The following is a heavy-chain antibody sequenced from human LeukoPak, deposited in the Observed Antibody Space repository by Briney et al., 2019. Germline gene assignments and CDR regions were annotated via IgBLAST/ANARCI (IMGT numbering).Heavy chain of an antibody. CDR1: GYTFTSYD. CDR3: ARGLYCSSTSCYIGAGDAFDI. Sequence: GASVKVSCRASGYTFTSYDINWVRQATGQGLEWMGWMNPNSGNTGYAQKFQGRVTMTRNTSISTAYMELSSLRSEDTAVYYCARGLYCSSTSCYIGAGDAFDIWGQGTMVTVSS. V-gene: IGHV1-8*01. CDR2: MNPNSGNT. J-gene: IGHJ3*02. D-gene: IGHD2-2*02.